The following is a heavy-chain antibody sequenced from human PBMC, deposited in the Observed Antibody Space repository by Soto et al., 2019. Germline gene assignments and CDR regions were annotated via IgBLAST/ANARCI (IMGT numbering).Heavy chain of an antibody. Sequence: GGSLTLSWTASGFTFGDYAMSLARQSQGKGLEWVGFLRSKAYGGTTEYAASVKGRFTISRDDSKSIAYLQMNSLKSEDTPVYYCTTDNGEYRNWGQETLVTVSS. CDR2: LRSKAYGGTT. J-gene: IGHJ4*02. CDR3: TTDNGEYRN. CDR1: GFTFGDYA. D-gene: IGHD4-17*01. V-gene: IGHV3-49*04.